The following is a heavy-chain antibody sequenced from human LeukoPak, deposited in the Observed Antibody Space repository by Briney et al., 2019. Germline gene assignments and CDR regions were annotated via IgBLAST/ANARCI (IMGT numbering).Heavy chain of an antibody. CDR3: ARGRVAYSAYYFDY. D-gene: IGHD2-15*01. Sequence: GGSLRLSCAASGFTFSGSAMHWVRQASGKGLEWVGRIRSKANSYATAYAASVKGRFTISRDDSKNTAYLQMNSLKTEDTAVYYCARGRVAYSAYYFDYWGRGTLVTVSS. V-gene: IGHV3-73*01. CDR1: GFTFSGSA. CDR2: IRSKANSYAT. J-gene: IGHJ4*02.